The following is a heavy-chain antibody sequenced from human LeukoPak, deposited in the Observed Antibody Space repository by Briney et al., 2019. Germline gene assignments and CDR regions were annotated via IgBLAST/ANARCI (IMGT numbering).Heavy chain of an antibody. J-gene: IGHJ4*02. Sequence: GGSLRLSCAASGFTLSSYNMNWVRQAPGKGLEWISYITTSIDIISYADSVKGRFTISRDNAKSSLYLQMDSLRDEDTAVYYCVRDHNYYFGYWGQGILVTVSA. V-gene: IGHV3-48*02. CDR2: ITTSIDII. CDR1: GFTLSSYN. CDR3: VRDHNYYFGY.